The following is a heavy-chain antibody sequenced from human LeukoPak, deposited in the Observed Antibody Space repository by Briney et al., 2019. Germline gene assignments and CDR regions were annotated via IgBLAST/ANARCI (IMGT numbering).Heavy chain of an antibody. CDR3: ARPAEDYDSSGYYLPFDY. D-gene: IGHD3-22*01. CDR1: GGTFSSYA. Sequence: GASVKVSCKASGGTFSSYAISWVRQALGQGLEWMGRIIPIFGTANYAQKFQGRVTITTDESTSTAYMELSSLRSEDTAVYYCARPAEDYDSSGYYLPFDYWGQGTLVTVSS. V-gene: IGHV1-69*05. J-gene: IGHJ4*02. CDR2: IIPIFGTA.